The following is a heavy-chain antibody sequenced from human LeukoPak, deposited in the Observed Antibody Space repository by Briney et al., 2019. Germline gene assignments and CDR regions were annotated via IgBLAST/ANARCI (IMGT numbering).Heavy chain of an antibody. J-gene: IGHJ5*02. V-gene: IGHV4-34*01. CDR3: ARGSWFDP. CDR2: INHSGST. CDR1: GGSFSGYY. Sequence: SETLSLTCAVYGGSFSGYYWSWIRQPPGKGLEWIGEINHSGSTNYNPSLKSRVTISVDTSKNQFSLKLSSVTAADTAVYYCARGSWFDPWGQGTLVTVSS.